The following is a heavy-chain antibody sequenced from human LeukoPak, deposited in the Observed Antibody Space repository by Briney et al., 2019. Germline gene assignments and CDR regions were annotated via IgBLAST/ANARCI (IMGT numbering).Heavy chain of an antibody. J-gene: IGHJ5*02. V-gene: IGHV4-34*01. CDR3: ARGSWFDP. CDR2: INHSGST. CDR1: GGSFSGYY. Sequence: SETLSLTCAVYGGSFSGYYWSWIRQPPGKGLEWIGEINHSGSTNYNPSLKSRVTISVDTSKNQFSLKLSSVTAADTAVYYCARGSWFDPWGQGTLVTVSS.